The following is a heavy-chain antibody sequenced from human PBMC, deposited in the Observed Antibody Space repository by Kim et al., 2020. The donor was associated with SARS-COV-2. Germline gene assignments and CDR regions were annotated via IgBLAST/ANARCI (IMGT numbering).Heavy chain of an antibody. CDR1: DGTFSRHA. Sequence: SVKVSCKAADGTFSRHAVSWVRQAPGQGLEWMGTIIPIFGTPNYGQKFQGRVTINTDRSRTTSYLEVPSLTTEDTAVFYCAAGCRHGYTYYFDSWGQGTLTSVPS. J-gene: IGHJ4*02. V-gene: IGHV1-69*05. CDR2: IIPIFGTP. CDR3: AAGCRHGYTYYFDS. D-gene: IGHD5-12*01.